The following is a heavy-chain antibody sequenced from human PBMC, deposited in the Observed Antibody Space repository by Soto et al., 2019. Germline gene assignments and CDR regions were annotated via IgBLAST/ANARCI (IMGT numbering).Heavy chain of an antibody. D-gene: IGHD3-10*01. Sequence: PGGSLRLSCLASGFTFSDYAMTWVRHVPGRGLEWVASLDGAGGSTYYADSVRGRFTISRDNSQNTLFLQMKSLTVDDTAIYYCTAPRDEYGSGVSWFNYGMDIWGQGTTVTVSS. CDR2: LDGAGGST. CDR3: TAPRDEYGSGVSWFNYGMDI. V-gene: IGHV3-23*01. CDR1: GFTFSDYA. J-gene: IGHJ6*02.